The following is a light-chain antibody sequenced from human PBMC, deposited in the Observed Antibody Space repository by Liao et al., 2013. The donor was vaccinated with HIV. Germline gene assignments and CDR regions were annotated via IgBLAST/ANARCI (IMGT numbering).Light chain of an antibody. V-gene: IGLV3-1*01. CDR2: QDS. Sequence: SYDLTQPPSVSVSPGQTASITCSGDKLGDKYAFWYRQKPGQSPVLVIYQDSKQASGIPERFSGSNSGNTATLTISGTQAMDEADYYCQAWDSSTYVFGPGTRVTVL. CDR1: KLGDKY. CDR3: QAWDSSTYV. J-gene: IGLJ1*01.